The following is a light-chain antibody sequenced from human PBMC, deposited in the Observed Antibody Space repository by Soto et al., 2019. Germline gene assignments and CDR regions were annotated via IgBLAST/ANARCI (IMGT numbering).Light chain of an antibody. CDR3: FSCTSSRARG. CDR2: DVS. CDR1: RSDVGGYNY. Sequence: QSVLTQPASVSGSPGQSITISCTGTRSDVGGYNYVSWYQQNPGKAPKLIIYDVSHRPSGVSNRFFGAKSGNTASLTSTGLQAEDEGDYDCFSCTSSRARGFGGGTKVTVL. J-gene: IGLJ2*01. V-gene: IGLV2-14*01.